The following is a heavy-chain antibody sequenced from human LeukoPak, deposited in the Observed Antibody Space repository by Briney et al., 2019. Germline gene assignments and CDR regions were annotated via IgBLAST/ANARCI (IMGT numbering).Heavy chain of an antibody. CDR1: GGSISSYY. Sequence: PSETLSLTCTVSGGSISSYYWSWIRQPPGKGLEWIGYIYYTGNTNCSPSLKSRVTISIDTAKNQFSLKLSSVTAADTAVYYCASYFFDQSKALDIWGQGTMVTVS. D-gene: IGHD3-9*01. CDR3: ASYFFDQSKALDI. V-gene: IGHV4-59*01. CDR2: IYYTGNT. J-gene: IGHJ3*02.